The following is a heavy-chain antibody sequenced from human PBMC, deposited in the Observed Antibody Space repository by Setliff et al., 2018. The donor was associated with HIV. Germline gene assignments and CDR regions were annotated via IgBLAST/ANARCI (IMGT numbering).Heavy chain of an antibody. J-gene: IGHJ6*02. CDR3: ANLRGEEAGNFYYFYFGLDV. Sequence: GASVKVSCKASGGSLRSLSINWVRQAPEQGLEWMAGTIPKFGTSNYAHKFQGRMTITADESTSTAYMELTGLRSEDTAVYYCANLRGEEAGNFYYFYFGLDVWGQGTTVTVSS. V-gene: IGHV1-69*13. CDR1: GGSLRSLS. D-gene: IGHD2-21*02. CDR2: TIPKFGTS.